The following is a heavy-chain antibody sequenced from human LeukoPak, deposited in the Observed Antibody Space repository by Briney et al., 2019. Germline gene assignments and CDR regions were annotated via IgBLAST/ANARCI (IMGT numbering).Heavy chain of an antibody. Sequence: PGRSLRLSCAVSGFTLSSHTVHWVRQAPGKGLEWLALISNDGSRQFYSDSVKGRFTISRDNAKNSLYLQMNSLRAEDTAVYYCATHYDSSGYSANDAFDIWAKGQWSPSLQ. CDR3: ATHYDSSGYSANDAFDI. D-gene: IGHD3-22*01. J-gene: IGHJ3*02. CDR1: GFTLSSHT. V-gene: IGHV3-30*04. CDR2: ISNDGSRQ.